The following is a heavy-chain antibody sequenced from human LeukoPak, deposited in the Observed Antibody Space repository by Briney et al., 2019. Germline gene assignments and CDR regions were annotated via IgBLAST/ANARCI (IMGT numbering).Heavy chain of an antibody. CDR1: GGSISSSSYY. Sequence: SETLSLTCTVSGGSISSSSYYWGWIRQPPGKVLEWIGSISYSGSAYYNPSLKSRVTISVDTSKNQFSLKLGYVAATDTAVYYCERHWSWYVDYWGQGTLVTVSS. J-gene: IGHJ4*02. CDR2: ISYSGSA. V-gene: IGHV4-39*01. CDR3: ERHWSWYVDY. D-gene: IGHD6-13*01.